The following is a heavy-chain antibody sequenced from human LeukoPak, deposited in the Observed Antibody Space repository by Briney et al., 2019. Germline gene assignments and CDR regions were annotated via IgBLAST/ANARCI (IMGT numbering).Heavy chain of an antibody. CDR2: IHYSGSS. CDR3: VLAPNSNWFDF. J-gene: IGHJ5*01. CDR1: GDSISSVY. Sequence: SETLSLTCSVSGDSISSVYWNWIRQPPGRGLEWIGNIHYSGSSIYNPSLKSRVTISIDASRKQFFLKLSSVTAADTAVYYCVLAPNSNWFDFWGQGTLVTVSS. V-gene: IGHV4-59*08. D-gene: IGHD2-15*01.